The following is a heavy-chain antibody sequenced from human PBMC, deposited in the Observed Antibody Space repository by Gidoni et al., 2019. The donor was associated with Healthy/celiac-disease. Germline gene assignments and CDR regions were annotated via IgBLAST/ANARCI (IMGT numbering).Heavy chain of an antibody. D-gene: IGHD3-10*01. CDR3: VKDRVKRGITMAGIHPSYMGY. J-gene: IGHJ4*02. CDR1: GFTFSSYA. Sequence: EVQLVESGGGLVQPGGSLRLSCSASGFTFSSYAMHWVRQAPGKGLEYVSAISSNGGSTYYADSVKGRFTISRDNSKNTLYLQMSSLRAEDTAVYYCVKDRVKRGITMAGIHPSYMGYWGQGTLVTVSS. CDR2: ISSNGGST. V-gene: IGHV3-64D*08.